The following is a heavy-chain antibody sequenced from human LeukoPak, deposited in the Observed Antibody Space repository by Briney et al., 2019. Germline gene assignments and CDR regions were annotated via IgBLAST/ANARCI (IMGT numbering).Heavy chain of an antibody. CDR3: AKGLRYSDN. V-gene: IGHV3-30*18. D-gene: IGHD3-9*01. Sequence: GGSLSLSCAPSGFTVGSYGTHWARQAPGRGLEGLAVKSYEGSNKSYADSVNGRFPISRDNSKNPLYLQMNSLRADDTAVYYCAKGLRYSDNWGQGTLVTVSS. CDR1: GFTVGSYG. J-gene: IGHJ4*02. CDR2: KSYEGSNK.